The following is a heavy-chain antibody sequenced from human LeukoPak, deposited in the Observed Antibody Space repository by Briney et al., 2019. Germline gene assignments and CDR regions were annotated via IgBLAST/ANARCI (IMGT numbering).Heavy chain of an antibody. V-gene: IGHV3-7*02. CDR3: ATGLGSSRPNF. CDR2: IKQDGSEK. Sequence: PGGSLRLSCAASGFSFSTYWMSWVRQAPGKGLEWVANIKQDGSEKYYVDSAKGRFTISRDNAKNSLYLQMNSLRAEDTAVYYCATGLGSSRPNFWGQGILVTVSS. D-gene: IGHD6-13*01. J-gene: IGHJ4*02. CDR1: GFSFSTYW.